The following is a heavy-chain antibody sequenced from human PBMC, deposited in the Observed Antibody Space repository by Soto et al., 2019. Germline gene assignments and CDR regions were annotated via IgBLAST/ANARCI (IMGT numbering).Heavy chain of an antibody. J-gene: IGHJ3*02. CDR2: TYYRSKWYN. CDR3: ARTVTTGAFDI. CDR1: GDSVSSTSVA. Sequence: SQTLSLTCAISGDSVSSTSVAWNWIRQSPSRGLEWLGRTYYRSKWYNDYAVSVKSRITINPDTSKNQSSLQLTSLTPEDTAVYYCARTVTTGAFDIWGQGIMVTV. V-gene: IGHV6-1*01. D-gene: IGHD4-17*01.